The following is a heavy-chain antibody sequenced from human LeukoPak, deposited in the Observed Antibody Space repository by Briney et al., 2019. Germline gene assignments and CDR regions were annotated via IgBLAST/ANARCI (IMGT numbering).Heavy chain of an antibody. J-gene: IGHJ6*02. D-gene: IGHD1-26*01. CDR3: ARDLDRGYYHGMDV. Sequence: GGSLRLSCAASGFTVSSNYMSWVRQAPGKGLEWVSVIYSGGSTYYADSVKGRFTISRDNSKNTLYLQMNSLRAEDTAVYYCARDLDRGYYHGMDVWGQGTTVTVSS. CDR2: IYSGGST. V-gene: IGHV3-66*01. CDR1: GFTVSSNY.